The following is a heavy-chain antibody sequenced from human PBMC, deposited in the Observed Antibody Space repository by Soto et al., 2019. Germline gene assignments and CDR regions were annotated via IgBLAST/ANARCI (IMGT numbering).Heavy chain of an antibody. CDR2: IWYDVSNK. CDR1: EFTLSSYG. V-gene: IGHV3-33*01. D-gene: IGHD2-2*01. J-gene: IGHJ4*02. Sequence: GWPLRHSCTASEFTLSSYGMHWVRQAPVKGLEWVAVIWYDVSNKYYADSVKGRFTISRDNSKNTLYLQMNSLRAEDTAVYYCARDKDPSRYFEYWGQGTLVTVSS. CDR3: ARDKDPSRYFEY.